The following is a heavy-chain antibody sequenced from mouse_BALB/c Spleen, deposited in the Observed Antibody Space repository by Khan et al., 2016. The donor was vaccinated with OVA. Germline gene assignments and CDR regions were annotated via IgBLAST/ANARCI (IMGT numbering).Heavy chain of an antibody. J-gene: IGHJ4*01. CDR2: IWHDGST. CDR1: GFSLTNYG. D-gene: IGHD2-10*01. CDR3: ARQPYYHYNIMDY. V-gene: IGHV2-6-1*01. Sequence: QVQLKQSGPGLVAPSQSLSITCTIPGFSLTNYGVHWVRQPSGKGLEWLVVIWHDGSTTYNSALKSRLTISKDNSKSQVFLKMNSLQTDDTAMYFCARQPYYHYNIMDYWGQGTSVTVSS.